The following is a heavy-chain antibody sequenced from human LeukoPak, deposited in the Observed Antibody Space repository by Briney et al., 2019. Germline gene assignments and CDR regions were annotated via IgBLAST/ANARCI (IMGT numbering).Heavy chain of an antibody. J-gene: IGHJ4*02. Sequence: GGSLRLSCAASGFTFSSYGMHWVRQAPGKGLEWVAFIRYDGSNKYYADSVKGRFTISRDNSKNTLYLQMNSLRAEDTAVYYCARDSVGSSSWYGEYYFDYWGQGTLVTVSS. V-gene: IGHV3-30*02. CDR1: GFTFSSYG. CDR2: IRYDGSNK. D-gene: IGHD6-13*01. CDR3: ARDSVGSSSWYGEYYFDY.